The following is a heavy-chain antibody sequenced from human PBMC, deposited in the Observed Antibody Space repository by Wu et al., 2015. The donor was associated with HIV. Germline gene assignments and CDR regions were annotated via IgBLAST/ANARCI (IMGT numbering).Heavy chain of an antibody. CDR1: GGTFSTYT. V-gene: IGHV1-69*12. J-gene: IGHJ6*02. CDR2: IIPIFDTP. D-gene: IGHD5-12*01. CDR3: ARENDGGYDYYYYGMDV. Sequence: QVQLVQSGAEVRKPGSSVKVSCKASGGTFSTYTITWVRQAPGRGLEWMGGIIPIFDTPNYAQKFQGRVTITANESTRTAYMQLSSLRSEDTAVYYCARENDGGYDYYYYGMDVWGQGTTVTVSS.